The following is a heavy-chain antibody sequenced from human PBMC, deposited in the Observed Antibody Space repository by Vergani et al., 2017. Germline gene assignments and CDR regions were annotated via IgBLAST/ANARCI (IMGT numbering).Heavy chain of an antibody. J-gene: IGHJ5*02. V-gene: IGHV3-30*02. Sequence: QVHLVESGGGVVQPGGSMRLSCSASGLTLSSYGVHWVRQAPGRGLESVTFTRPHEDGAFYSASVRGRFTVSRDNSKNTLYLEMNRLNVDDTAIYYCGKTQCTVVGTWWFDPWGEGATVAVSS. CDR3: GKTQCTVVGTWWFDP. CDR2: TRPHEDGA. CDR1: GLTLSSYG. D-gene: IGHD1-7*01.